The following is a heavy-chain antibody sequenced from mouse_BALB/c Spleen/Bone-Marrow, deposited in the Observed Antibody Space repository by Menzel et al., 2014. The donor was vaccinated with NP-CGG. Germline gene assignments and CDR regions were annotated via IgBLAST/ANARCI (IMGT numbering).Heavy chain of an antibody. J-gene: IGHJ3*01. Sequence: VKLMESGPDLVVPLQSLSITCTVSGFSLTSYGVHWVRQPPGKGLEWLVVIWSDESTTYNSALKSRLSISKDNSKSQVFLKMNSLQTDDTAMYYCARHEHDYGFAYWGQGTLVTVSA. CDR1: GFSLTSYG. CDR2: IWSDEST. V-gene: IGHV2-6-2*01. CDR3: ARHEHDYGFAY. D-gene: IGHD2-4*01.